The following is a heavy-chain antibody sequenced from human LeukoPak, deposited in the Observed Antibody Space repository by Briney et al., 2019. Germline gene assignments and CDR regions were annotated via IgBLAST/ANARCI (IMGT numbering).Heavy chain of an antibody. V-gene: IGHV3-21*01. CDR2: ISSSSSYI. CDR1: GFTFSSYE. CDR3: AREGDGGGLRYFDWLREGYYMDV. Sequence: GGSLRLTCAASGFTFSSYEMNWVRQAPGKGLEWVSSISSSSSYIYYADSVKGRFTISRDNAKNSLYLQMNSLRAEDTAVYYCAREGDGGGLRYFDWLREGYYMDVWGKGTAVTISS. J-gene: IGHJ6*03. D-gene: IGHD3-9*01.